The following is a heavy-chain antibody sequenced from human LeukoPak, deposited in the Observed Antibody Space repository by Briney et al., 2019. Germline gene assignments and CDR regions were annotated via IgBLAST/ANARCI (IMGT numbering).Heavy chain of an antibody. Sequence: PSETLSPTCAVSGGSISSSNWWSWVRQPPGKGLEWIGEIYHSGSTNYNPSLKSRVTISVDKSKNQFSLKLSSVTAADTAVYYCARDGCSGGTCSPYNWGQGTLVTVSS. CDR3: ARDGCSGGTCSPYN. V-gene: IGHV4-4*02. J-gene: IGHJ4*02. CDR1: GGSISSSNW. CDR2: IYHSGST. D-gene: IGHD2-15*01.